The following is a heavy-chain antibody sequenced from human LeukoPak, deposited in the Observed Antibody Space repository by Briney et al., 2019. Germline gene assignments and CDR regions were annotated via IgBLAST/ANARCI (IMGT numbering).Heavy chain of an antibody. CDR1: GFTLSSNA. D-gene: IGHD6-19*01. J-gene: IGHJ4*02. CDR2: ISGSGGST. Sequence: GGSLRLSCAASGFTLSSNALTWVRQAPGRGLEWVSAISGSGGSTYYADSVKGRFTISRDNSKNTLYLQMNSLRVEDTAVYYCANTRVRGSSGWSSFDYWGQGTLVTVSS. V-gene: IGHV3-23*01. CDR3: ANTRVRGSSGWSSFDY.